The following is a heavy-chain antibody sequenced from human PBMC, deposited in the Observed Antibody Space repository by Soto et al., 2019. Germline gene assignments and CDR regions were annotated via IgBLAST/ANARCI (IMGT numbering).Heavy chain of an antibody. J-gene: IGHJ4*02. CDR3: AKRRDCPDY. D-gene: IGHD2-21*02. CDR1: GITFSNYD. Sequence: EVHLLQSGGGLVQPGGSLRLSCAASGITFSNYDMSWVRQAPGKGLEWVSDISGSGGSTYYADSVKGRFTISRDNSKNTLYLQMNSLRAEDTVVYYCAKRRDCPDYWGQGTLVTVSS. V-gene: IGHV3-23*01. CDR2: ISGSGGST.